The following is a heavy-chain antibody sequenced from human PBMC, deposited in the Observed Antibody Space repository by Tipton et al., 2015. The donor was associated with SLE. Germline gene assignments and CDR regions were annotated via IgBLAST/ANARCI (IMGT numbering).Heavy chain of an antibody. D-gene: IGHD4/OR15-4a*01. J-gene: IGHJ5*02. CDR2: IYYSGST. Sequence: GLVKPSETLSLTCTVSGGSISSSSYYWGWIRQPPGKGLEWIGSIYYSGSTYYNPSLKSRVTISVDTSKNQFSLKLSSVTAADTAVYYCTRGGRGDGANPFDPWGPGTLVTVSS. CDR3: TRGGRGDGANPFDP. V-gene: IGHV4-39*07. CDR1: GGSISSSSYY.